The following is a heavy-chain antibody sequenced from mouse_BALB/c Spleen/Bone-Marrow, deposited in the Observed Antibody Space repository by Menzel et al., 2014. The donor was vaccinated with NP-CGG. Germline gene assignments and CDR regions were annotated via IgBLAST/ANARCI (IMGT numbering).Heavy chain of an antibody. CDR2: INSNGGST. D-gene: IGHD1-1*01. V-gene: IGHV5-6-3*01. Sequence: ESGGGLVQPGGSLKLSCAASGFTFSSYGMSWVRRTPDKRLELVATINSNGGSTYYPDSVKGRFTISRDNAKNTLYLQMSSLKSEDTAMYYCARDGSSYEGNYFDYWGQGTTLTVSS. J-gene: IGHJ2*01. CDR3: ARDGSSYEGNYFDY. CDR1: GFTFSSYG.